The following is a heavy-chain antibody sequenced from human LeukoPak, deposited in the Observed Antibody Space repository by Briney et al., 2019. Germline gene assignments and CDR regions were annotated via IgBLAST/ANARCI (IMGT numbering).Heavy chain of an antibody. J-gene: IGHJ6*02. CDR3: ARGHYYYYGMDV. CDR1: GGSFSGYY. Sequence: PSETLSLTCAVYGGSFSGYYWSWIRQPPGKGLEWIGEISHSGSTNYNPSLKSRVTISVDTSKNQFSLKLSSVTAADTAVYYCARGHYYYYGMDVWGQGTTVTVSS. CDR2: ISHSGST. V-gene: IGHV4-34*01.